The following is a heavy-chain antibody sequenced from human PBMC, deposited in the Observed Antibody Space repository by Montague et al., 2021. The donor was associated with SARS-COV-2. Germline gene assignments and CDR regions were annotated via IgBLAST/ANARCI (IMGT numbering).Heavy chain of an antibody. CDR3: ARSYGDYRDSYFDY. D-gene: IGHD4-17*01. J-gene: IGHJ4*02. CDR1: GFSLTTSGMC. Sequence: PALVKPTQTLTQTCTFSGFSLTTSGMCVSWIRQPPGKALEWLALIDWDEDQYYSTSLKTRLTISKDTSKNQVVLTMTNMDPIDTATYYCARSYGDYRDSYFDYWGQGTLVTVSS. CDR2: IDWDEDQ. V-gene: IGHV2-70*01.